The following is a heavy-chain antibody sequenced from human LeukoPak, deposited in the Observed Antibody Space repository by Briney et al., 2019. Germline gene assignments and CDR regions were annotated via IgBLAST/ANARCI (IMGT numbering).Heavy chain of an antibody. D-gene: IGHD2-2*01. Sequence: SETLSLTCAVYGGSFSGYYWSWIRQPPGKGLEWIGEINHSGSTNYNPSLKSRVTISVDTSKNQCSLKLSSVTAADTAVYYCARESSDDAFDICGQGTMVTVSS. V-gene: IGHV4-34*01. CDR3: ARESSDDAFDI. CDR1: GGSFSGYY. CDR2: INHSGST. J-gene: IGHJ3*02.